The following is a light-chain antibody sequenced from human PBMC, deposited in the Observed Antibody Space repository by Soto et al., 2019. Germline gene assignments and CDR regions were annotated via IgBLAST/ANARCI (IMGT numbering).Light chain of an antibody. CDR1: QSIRYY. Sequence: DIQLTQSPPTLSASVGDRVTITCRASQSIRYYLAWYQQMPGKAPKLLIYGASSLQSGVPSRFSGSGSGTEFTLIIISLLPDDFATYFCQHHNSYSQTFGQGTKVDIK. J-gene: IGKJ1*01. CDR3: QHHNSYSQT. V-gene: IGKV1-5*01. CDR2: GAS.